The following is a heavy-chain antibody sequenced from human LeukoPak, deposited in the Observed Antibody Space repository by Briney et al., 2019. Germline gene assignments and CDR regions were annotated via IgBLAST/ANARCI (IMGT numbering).Heavy chain of an antibody. Sequence: GGSLRPSCAASGFTLSNHWMSWVRQAPGKGLEWVANIKQDGSEQYYVDSVRGRFTISRDNAKNSLYLQMNSLRAEDTAIYYCARESAGGPDYWGQGTLVTVSS. CDR3: ARESAGGPDY. J-gene: IGHJ4*02. D-gene: IGHD6-19*01. CDR2: IKQDGSEQ. CDR1: GFTLSNHW. V-gene: IGHV3-7*05.